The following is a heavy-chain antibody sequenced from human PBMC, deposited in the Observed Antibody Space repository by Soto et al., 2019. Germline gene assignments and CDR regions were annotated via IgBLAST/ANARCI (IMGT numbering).Heavy chain of an antibody. CDR2: INHSGST. Sequence: QVQLQQWGAGLLKPSETLSLTCAVYGGSFSGYYWSWIRQPPGKGLEWIGEINHSGSTNYNPSLNSRVTISVDTSKNQFSLKLSSVTAADTAVYYCARSRVVIIGYYYYGMDVWGQGTTVTVSS. CDR3: ARSRVVIIGYYYYGMDV. D-gene: IGHD3-3*01. J-gene: IGHJ6*02. CDR1: GGSFSGYY. V-gene: IGHV4-34*01.